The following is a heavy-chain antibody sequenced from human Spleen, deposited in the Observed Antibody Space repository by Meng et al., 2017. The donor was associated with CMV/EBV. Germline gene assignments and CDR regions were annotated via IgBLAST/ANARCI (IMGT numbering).Heavy chain of an antibody. CDR3: AKSWDGMDV. V-gene: IGHV3-74*01. D-gene: IGHD1-26*01. J-gene: IGHJ6*02. CDR2: INTDGSGT. CDR1: GFTFSSYW. Sequence: GGSLRLSCAASGFTFSSYWMYWVRQAPGKGLVWVSRINTDGSGTSYADSVKGRFTISRDNAKNSLFLQMNSLRAEDTAVYYCAKSWDGMDVWGQGTTVTVSS.